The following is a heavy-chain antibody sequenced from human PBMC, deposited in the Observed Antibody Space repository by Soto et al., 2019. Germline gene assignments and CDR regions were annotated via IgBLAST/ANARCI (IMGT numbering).Heavy chain of an antibody. D-gene: IGHD6-13*01. CDR2: ISAYNGNT. CDR1: GYTFTSYG. Sequence: ASVKVSCKASGYTFTSYGISWVRQAPGQGLEWMGWISAYNGNTNYAQKLQGRVTMTTDTSTSTAYVELRSLRSDDTAVYYCARDEAAAGAKFYYYYGMDVWGQGTTVTV. CDR3: ARDEAAAGAKFYYYYGMDV. V-gene: IGHV1-18*01. J-gene: IGHJ6*02.